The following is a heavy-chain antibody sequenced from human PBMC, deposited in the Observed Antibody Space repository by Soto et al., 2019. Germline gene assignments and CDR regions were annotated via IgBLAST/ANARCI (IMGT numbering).Heavy chain of an antibody. D-gene: IGHD5-18*01. J-gene: IGHJ4*02. CDR2: IWYDGTKS. Sequence: GGSLRLSCAASGFTFNSYGIHWVRQAPGKGLEWVAVIWYDGTKSYYADSVEGRFTIASDDSKSTVYLDMNSLRVEDTAVYYCARDRSVDAALDYWGQGTLVTVSS. V-gene: IGHV3-33*01. CDR1: GFTFNSYG. CDR3: ARDRSVDAALDY.